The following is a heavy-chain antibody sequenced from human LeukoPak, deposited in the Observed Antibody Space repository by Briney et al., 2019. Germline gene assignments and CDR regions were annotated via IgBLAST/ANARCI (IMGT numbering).Heavy chain of an antibody. V-gene: IGHV1-2*02. Sequence: GASVKVSCKASGYTFTGYYMHWVRQAPGQGLEWMGWINPNCGGTNYAQKFQGRVTMTRDTSISTAYMELSRLRSDDTAVYYCAREDIVATLTFDYWGQGTLVTVSS. D-gene: IGHD5-12*01. J-gene: IGHJ4*02. CDR3: AREDIVATLTFDY. CDR1: GYTFTGYY. CDR2: INPNCGGT.